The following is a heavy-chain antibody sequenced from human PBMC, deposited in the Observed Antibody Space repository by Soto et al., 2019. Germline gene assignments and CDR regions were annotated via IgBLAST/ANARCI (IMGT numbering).Heavy chain of an antibody. J-gene: IGHJ6*02. V-gene: IGHV1-24*01. Sequence: ASVKVSCKVSGYTLTELSMHWVRQAPGKGLEWMGGFDPEDGETIYAQKFQGRVTMTEDTSTDTAYMELSSLRSEDTAVYYCATEAAAASRRGVYHYGMDVWGQGTTVTVSS. CDR1: GYTLTELS. D-gene: IGHD6-13*01. CDR3: ATEAAAASRRGVYHYGMDV. CDR2: FDPEDGET.